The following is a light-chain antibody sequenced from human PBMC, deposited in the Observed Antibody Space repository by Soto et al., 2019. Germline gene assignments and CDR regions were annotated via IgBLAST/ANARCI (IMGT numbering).Light chain of an antibody. Sequence: DIQMTQSPSTLSASVGDRVTITCRARQSISSWLAWYQQKPGKAPKLLIHKASSLESGVTSRFSGSVSGTEFTLTISSLQPADFSTYYCQQYNLYWTFGQGTKVEI. CDR2: KAS. CDR3: QQYNLYWT. CDR1: QSISSW. J-gene: IGKJ1*01. V-gene: IGKV1-5*03.